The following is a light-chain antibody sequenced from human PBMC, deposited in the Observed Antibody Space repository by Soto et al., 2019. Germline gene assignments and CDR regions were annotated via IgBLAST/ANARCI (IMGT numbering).Light chain of an antibody. Sequence: EIVLTQSPATLSLSPGERATLSCSASQSVSGYLAWYQHKPGQAPRLLIYDAPNSATGIPARFSGSGSGTDFTLTISSLEPEDFAVYYCQQRSNWPLSFGGGTKVDIK. CDR1: QSVSGY. CDR2: DAP. V-gene: IGKV3-11*01. CDR3: QQRSNWPLS. J-gene: IGKJ4*01.